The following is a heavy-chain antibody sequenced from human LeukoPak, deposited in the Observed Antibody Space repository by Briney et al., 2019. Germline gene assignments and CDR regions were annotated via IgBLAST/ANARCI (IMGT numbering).Heavy chain of an antibody. V-gene: IGHV3-23*01. CDR2: ISDSGDTT. J-gene: IGHJ4*02. CDR1: GFTFSSYA. D-gene: IGHD1-14*01. CDR3: AKLHSATITADFDH. Sequence: GGSLRLSCAASGFTFSSYALTWVRQAPGKGLEWVSSISDSGDTTFYADSVKGRFTISRDNSKKTLSLQMSNLRAEDTAIYYCAKLHSATITADFDHWGQGTLVTVSS.